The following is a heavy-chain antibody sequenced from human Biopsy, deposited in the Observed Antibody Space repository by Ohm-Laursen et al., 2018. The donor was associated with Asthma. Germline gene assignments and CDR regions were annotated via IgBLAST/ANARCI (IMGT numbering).Heavy chain of an antibody. CDR1: GFDFSDYT. V-gene: IGHV3-21*01. D-gene: IGHD3-10*01. J-gene: IGHJ4*01. CDR2: ISSLSRYK. Sequence: GSLRLSCSASGFDFSDYTMSWVRQAPGEGLEWVSSISSLSRYKYYSDSLRGRVTISRDNAKSSLHLQMSSLRAEDTAVYFCARDFTIGSGSPFHFWGPGTLVTVSS. CDR3: ARDFTIGSGSPFHF.